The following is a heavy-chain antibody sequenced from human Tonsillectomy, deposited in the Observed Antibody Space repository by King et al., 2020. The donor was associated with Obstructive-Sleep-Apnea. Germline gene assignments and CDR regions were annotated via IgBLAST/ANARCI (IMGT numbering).Heavy chain of an antibody. CDR2: ITSGSGTI. D-gene: IGHD2/OR15-2a*01. V-gene: IGHV3-48*04. J-gene: IGHJ4*02. CDR1: GFTFSTYS. CDR3: ATSKSKYCHGAACYEYYFDF. Sequence: VQLVEAGGGLVQPGESLRLSCAASGFTFSTYSMNWVRQAPGKGLEWVSFITSGSGTIYYADSVKGRFTMSRDNAKNSLYLQMNSLRAEDTARYYCATSKSKYCHGAACYEYYFDFWGQGTLVTVSS.